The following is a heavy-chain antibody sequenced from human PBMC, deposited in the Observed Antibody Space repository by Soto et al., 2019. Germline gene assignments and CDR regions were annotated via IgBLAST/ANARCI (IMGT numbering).Heavy chain of an antibody. CDR2: ISWDGGST. J-gene: IGHJ6*02. Sequence: GGSLRLSCAASGFTFDDYTMHWVRQAPGKGLEWVSLISWDGGSTYYADSVKGRFTISRDKSKNSLYLQMNSLRTEDTALYYCAKGEFDYGDYEGGGRYYYGMDVWGQGTTVTVSS. D-gene: IGHD4-17*01. CDR3: AKGEFDYGDYEGGGRYYYGMDV. CDR1: GFTFDDYT. V-gene: IGHV3-43*01.